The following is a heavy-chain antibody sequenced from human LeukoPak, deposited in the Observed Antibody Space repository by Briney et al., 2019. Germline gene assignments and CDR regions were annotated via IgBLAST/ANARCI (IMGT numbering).Heavy chain of an antibody. V-gene: IGHV1-2*02. CDR2: INPNSGGT. J-gene: IGHJ3*02. D-gene: IGHD6-19*01. Sequence: ASVKVSCKASGYTFTGYYMHWVRQAPGQGLEWMGWINPNSGGTNYAQKFQGRVTMTRDTSISTAYMELSRLRSDDTAVYYCAKDLRVGSGWSDASDIWGQGTMVTVTS. CDR3: AKDLRVGSGWSDASDI. CDR1: GYTFTGYY.